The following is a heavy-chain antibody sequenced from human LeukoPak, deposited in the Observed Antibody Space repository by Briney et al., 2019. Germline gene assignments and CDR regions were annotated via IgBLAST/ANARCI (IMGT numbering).Heavy chain of an antibody. D-gene: IGHD3-22*01. V-gene: IGHV1-69*04. CDR2: IIPILGIA. CDR3: AGGRAYYYDSSGLFRFDP. Sequence: ASVKVSCTASGGTFSSYAISWVRQAPGQGLEWMGRIIPILGIANYAQKFQGRVTITADKSTSTAYMELSSLRSEDTAVYYCAGGRAYYYDSSGLFRFDPWGQGTLVTVSS. CDR1: GGTFSSYA. J-gene: IGHJ5*02.